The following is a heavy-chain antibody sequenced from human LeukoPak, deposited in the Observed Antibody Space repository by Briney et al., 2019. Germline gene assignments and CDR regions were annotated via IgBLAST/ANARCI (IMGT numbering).Heavy chain of an antibody. J-gene: IGHJ4*02. CDR2: IIPIFGTA. CDR1: GGTFSSYA. CDR3: AYYYDSSGYPFDY. V-gene: IGHV1-69*13. D-gene: IGHD3-22*01. Sequence: ASVKVSCKASGGTFSSYAISWVRQAPGQGLEWMGGIIPIFGTANYAQKFQGRVTITADESTSTAYMVLSSLRSEDTAVYYCAYYYDSSGYPFDYWGQGTLVTVSS.